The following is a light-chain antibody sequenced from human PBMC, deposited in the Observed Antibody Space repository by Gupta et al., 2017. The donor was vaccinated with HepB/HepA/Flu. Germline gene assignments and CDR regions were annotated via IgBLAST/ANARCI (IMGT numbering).Light chain of an antibody. CDR1: SSDVGTYKF. CDR2: EVS. CDR3: CACATGSTEV. Sequence: QSALIQPAPVSVFPRQSITIPCTGTSSDVGTYKFFSWYLQCPGKAPKVMIYEVSTRPSGVSNRFSGSKSGNTASLTISGPQPEDEADYYCCACATGSTEVLGTGTMLTVL. V-gene: IGLV2-23*02. J-gene: IGLJ1*01.